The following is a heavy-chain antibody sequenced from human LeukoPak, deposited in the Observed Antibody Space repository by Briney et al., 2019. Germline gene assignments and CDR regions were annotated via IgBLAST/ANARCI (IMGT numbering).Heavy chain of an antibody. D-gene: IGHD3-3*01. J-gene: IGHJ4*02. CDR3: ARARRDSGYYKVDY. CDR1: GGSLSGSY. CDR2: INHSGSA. Sequence: KSSETLSLTCAVYGGSLSGSYWSWNRQPPGKGLEWIGEINHSGSANYNPSLKSRVTLSIDKSKNQFSLNLNSVTAADTAVYYCARARRDSGYYKVDYWGQGTLVTVSS. V-gene: IGHV4-34*01.